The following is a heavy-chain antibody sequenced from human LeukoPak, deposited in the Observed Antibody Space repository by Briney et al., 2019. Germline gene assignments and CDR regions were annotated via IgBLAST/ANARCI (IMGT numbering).Heavy chain of an antibody. Sequence: ASVKVSCKASGYTFTGYYMHWVRQAPGQGLEWMGIVSPSSGSTTYEENFQGRFTMTRDTSTNTVYMELSSLRSDDTAVYYCAGMRVRGRHFDFWGQGTLVTVSS. J-gene: IGHJ4*02. V-gene: IGHV1-46*01. CDR3: AGMRVRGRHFDF. D-gene: IGHD3-10*01. CDR1: GYTFTGYY. CDR2: VSPSSGST.